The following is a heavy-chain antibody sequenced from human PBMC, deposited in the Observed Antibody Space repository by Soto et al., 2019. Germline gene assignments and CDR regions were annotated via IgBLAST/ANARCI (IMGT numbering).Heavy chain of an antibody. V-gene: IGHV3-7*03. Sequence: GGSLRLSCAASGFTFSIYWMSWVRQAPGKGLEWVANIKEDGSEKNYVDSVKGRFTISRDNAHKSLYLQMNSLRGEGTAVYYCARDRDIVGQFDAWSQGTLVTVSS. J-gene: IGHJ5*02. CDR1: GFTFSIYW. CDR3: ARDRDIVGQFDA. D-gene: IGHD2-15*01. CDR2: IKEDGSEK.